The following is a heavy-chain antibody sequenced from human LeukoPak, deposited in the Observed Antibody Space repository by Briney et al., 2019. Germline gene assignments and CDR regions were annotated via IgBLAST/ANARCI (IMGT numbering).Heavy chain of an antibody. D-gene: IGHD3-9*01. CDR3: ASTLTGYYRIFDY. CDR1: GYTFTSYA. J-gene: IGHJ4*02. Sequence: GASVKVSCKASGYTFTSYAMNWVRQAPGQGLEWMVWINTNTGNPTYAQGFTGRFVFSSDTSVSTAYLQISSLKAEDTAVYYCASTLTGYYRIFDYWGQGTLVTVSS. CDR2: INTNTGNP. V-gene: IGHV7-4-1*02.